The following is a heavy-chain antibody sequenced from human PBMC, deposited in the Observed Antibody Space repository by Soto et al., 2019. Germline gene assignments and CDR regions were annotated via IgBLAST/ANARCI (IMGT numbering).Heavy chain of an antibody. Sequence: GGSLRLSCAASGFTFSSYDMHWVRQATGKGLEWVSAIGTAGDTYYPGSVKGRFTISRENAKNSLYLQMNSLRAGDTAVYYCARGRGYSSGWYEDFDYWGQGTLVTVSS. J-gene: IGHJ4*02. CDR2: IGTAGDT. CDR3: ARGRGYSSGWYEDFDY. V-gene: IGHV3-13*01. CDR1: GFTFSSYD. D-gene: IGHD6-19*01.